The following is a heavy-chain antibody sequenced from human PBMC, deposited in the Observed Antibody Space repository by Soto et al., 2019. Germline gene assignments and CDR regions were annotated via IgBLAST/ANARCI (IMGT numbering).Heavy chain of an antibody. CDR3: ASNYAYAEGYYYYGIDV. D-gene: IGHD3-16*01. V-gene: IGHV3-74*01. CDR1: GLTFSSYA. Sequence: GGSLRLSCAASGLTFSSYAMSWVRQAPGKGLVWVSPVNSDGSTTYYADSVKGRFTISRDNAKNTLHLQMNSLGAEDTAVYYCASNYAYAEGYYYYGIDVWGQGTTVTVSS. J-gene: IGHJ6*02. CDR2: VNSDGSTT.